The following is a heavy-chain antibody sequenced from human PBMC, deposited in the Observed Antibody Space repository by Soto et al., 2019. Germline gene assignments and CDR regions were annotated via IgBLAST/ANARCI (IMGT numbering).Heavy chain of an antibody. CDR1: GFTFSSYG. J-gene: IGHJ4*02. Sequence: QVQLVESGGGVVQPGRSLRLSCAASGFTFSSYGMHWVRQAPGKGLEWVAVISYDGSNKYYADSVKGRFTISRDNSKNTLHLQMNSLRAEDTAGYSCARSPYSVSYLAYFDYWGQGTLVSVSS. V-gene: IGHV3-30*03. CDR2: ISYDGSNK. D-gene: IGHD1-26*01. CDR3: ARSPYSVSYLAYFDY.